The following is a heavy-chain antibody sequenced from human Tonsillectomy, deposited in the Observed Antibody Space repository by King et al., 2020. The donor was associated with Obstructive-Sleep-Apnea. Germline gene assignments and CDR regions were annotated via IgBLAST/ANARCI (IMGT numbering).Heavy chain of an antibody. CDR2: IGTAGDT. CDR3: ARGGTYYDILTGYTPVWYFDY. J-gene: IGHJ4*02. D-gene: IGHD3-9*01. V-gene: IGHV3-13*04. Sequence: VQLVESGGGLVQPGGSLRLSCAASGFTFSSYDMHWVRQATGKGLEWVSAIGTAGDTYYPGSVKGRFTISRENAKNSLYLQMNSLRAGDTAVYYCARGGTYYDILTGYTPVWYFDYWGQGTLVTVSS. CDR1: GFTFSSYD.